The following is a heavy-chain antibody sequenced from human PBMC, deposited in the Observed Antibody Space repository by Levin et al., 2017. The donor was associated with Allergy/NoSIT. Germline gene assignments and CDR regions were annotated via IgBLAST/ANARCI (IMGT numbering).Heavy chain of an antibody. CDR3: AKDWQLVVSWFDP. Sequence: GESLKISCAASGFTFSSYAMSWVRQAPGKGLEWVSAISGSGGSTYYADSVKGRFTISRDNSKNTLYLQMNSLRAEDTAVYYCAKDWQLVVSWFDPWGQGTLVTVSS. J-gene: IGHJ5*02. V-gene: IGHV3-23*01. CDR2: ISGSGGST. CDR1: GFTFSSYA. D-gene: IGHD6-13*01.